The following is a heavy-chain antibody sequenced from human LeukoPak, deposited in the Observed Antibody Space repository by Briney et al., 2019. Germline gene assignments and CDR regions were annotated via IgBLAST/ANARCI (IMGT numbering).Heavy chain of an antibody. CDR3: ARDDVLLWFGEFHYYYYYMDV. V-gene: IGHV1-2*02. Sequence: ASVKVSCKASGYTFTGYYMHWVRQAPGQGLEWMGWINPNSGGTNYAQKFQGRVTMTRDTSISTAYMALSRLRSDDTAVYYCARDDVLLWFGEFHYYYYYMDVWGKGTTVTVSS. J-gene: IGHJ6*03. D-gene: IGHD3-10*01. CDR1: GYTFTGYY. CDR2: INPNSGGT.